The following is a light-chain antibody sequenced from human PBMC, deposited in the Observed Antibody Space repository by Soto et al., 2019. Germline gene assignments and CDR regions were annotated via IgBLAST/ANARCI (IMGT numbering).Light chain of an antibody. V-gene: IGKV3-20*01. CDR2: GAS. CDR3: QQYGRSLRT. CDR1: QSVSSSY. J-gene: IGKJ1*01. Sequence: EIVLTQSPGTLSLSPGERATLSFRASQSVSSSYLAWYQQKPGQAPRLLIYGASSRATGIPDRFSGSGSGTDFTLTISRLEPEDFEVYYCQQYGRSLRTFGQGTKVDIK.